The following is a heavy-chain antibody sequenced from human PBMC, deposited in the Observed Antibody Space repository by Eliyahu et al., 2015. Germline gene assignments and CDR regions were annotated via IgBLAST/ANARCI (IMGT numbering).Heavy chain of an antibody. CDR2: INHSGXT. D-gene: IGHD3-10*01. J-gene: IGHJ4*02. CDR1: GGSFSGYX. Sequence: QVQLQQWGAGLLKPSETLSLTCAVYGGSFSGYXXXXXRQPPGKGLEWIGEINHSGXTNYNPSLKSRVTISVDTSKNQFSLKLSSVTAADTAVYYCARKGVHPGYYGSGSYYPYWGQGTLVTVSS. CDR3: ARKGVHPGYYGSGSYYPY. V-gene: IGHV4-34*01.